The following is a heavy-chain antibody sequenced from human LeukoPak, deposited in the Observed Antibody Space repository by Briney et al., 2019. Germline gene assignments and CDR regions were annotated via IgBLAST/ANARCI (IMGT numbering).Heavy chain of an antibody. CDR1: GFTVSSNY. V-gene: IGHV3-53*01. D-gene: IGHD6-6*01. CDR3: ARASSAHREGGFDY. Sequence: PGGSLRLSCAASGFTVSSNYMSWVRQAPGKGLEWVSVIYSGGSTYYADSVKGRFTISRDNSKNTLYLQMNSLRAEDTAVYYCARASSAHREGGFDYWGQGTLVTVST. CDR2: IYSGGST. J-gene: IGHJ4*02.